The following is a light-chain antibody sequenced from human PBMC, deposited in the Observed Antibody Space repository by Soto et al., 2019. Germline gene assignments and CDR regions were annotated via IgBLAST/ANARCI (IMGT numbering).Light chain of an antibody. J-gene: IGLJ2*01. Sequence: QSVLTQPPSVSGAPGQRGTIPCTGSRSNIGAGYDVHWYQQLPGTAPKLLIYGNSNRTSGDPDRCSGSKSGTSASLAITGLQAEDEDAYCCQSYDSRLSGVVFGGGTKLTVL. CDR1: RSNIGAGYD. V-gene: IGLV1-40*01. CDR3: QSYDSRLSGVV. CDR2: GNS.